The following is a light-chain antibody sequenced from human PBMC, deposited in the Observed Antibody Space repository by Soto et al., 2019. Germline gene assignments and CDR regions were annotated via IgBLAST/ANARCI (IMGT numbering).Light chain of an antibody. J-gene: IGLJ3*02. CDR2: EVR. Sequence: QSALTQPASVSGSPGQSITISCTGTSNDVGAYNFVSWYQQHPGKAPKLIIYEVRSRPPGISYRFSGSKSGNTASLTISGLQAEDEAHYYCTSYTTDSTLEFGGGTKLTVL. V-gene: IGLV2-14*01. CDR1: SNDVGAYNF. CDR3: TSYTTDSTLE.